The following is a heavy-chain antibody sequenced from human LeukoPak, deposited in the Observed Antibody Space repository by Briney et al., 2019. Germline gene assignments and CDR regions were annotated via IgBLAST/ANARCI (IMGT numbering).Heavy chain of an antibody. J-gene: IGHJ4*02. CDR3: ARGVRGAAYFDY. Sequence: GGSLRLSCAASGFTFSTYWMSWVRQAPGKGLEWVAIIKPDGSQKFYEDSVKGRFTISRDNAKNSLYLQMDSLTDEDTAVYYCARGVRGAAYFDYWGQGTLVTVSS. CDR2: IKPDGSQK. V-gene: IGHV3-7*02. CDR1: GFTFSTYW. D-gene: IGHD3-10*01.